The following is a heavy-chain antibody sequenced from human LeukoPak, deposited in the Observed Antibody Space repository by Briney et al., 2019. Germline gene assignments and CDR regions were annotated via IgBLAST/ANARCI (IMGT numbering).Heavy chain of an antibody. CDR1: GFTFTSSA. J-gene: IGHJ4*02. Sequence: SVKVSCKASGFTFTSSAMQWVRQARGQRLEWIGWIVVGSGNTNYAQKFQERVTITRDMSTSTAYMELSSLRSEDTAVYYCAAAGQWELKFDYWGQGTLVTVSS. CDR2: IVVGSGNT. V-gene: IGHV1-58*02. D-gene: IGHD1-26*01. CDR3: AAAGQWELKFDY.